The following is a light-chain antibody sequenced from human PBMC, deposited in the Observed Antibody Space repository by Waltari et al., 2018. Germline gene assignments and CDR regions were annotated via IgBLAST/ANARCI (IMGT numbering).Light chain of an antibody. CDR1: QSASTN. Sequence: ERVMTQSPATLSVSPGETATLSCRASQSASTNLDWYQQKAGQAPRLLIYDASTRATGVPARFSGSGAGTEFTLTITGLQSEDFAVYYCQQYNNWLYTFGQGTKLEIK. V-gene: IGKV3-15*01. CDR2: DAS. CDR3: QQYNNWLYT. J-gene: IGKJ2*01.